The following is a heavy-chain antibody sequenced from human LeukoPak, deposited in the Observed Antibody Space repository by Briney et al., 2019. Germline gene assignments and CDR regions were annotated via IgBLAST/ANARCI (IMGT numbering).Heavy chain of an antibody. J-gene: IGHJ4*02. CDR2: ISWDGGST. V-gene: IGHV3-43*01. CDR1: GFTFDDYT. D-gene: IGHD7-27*01. Sequence: GGSLRLSCAASGFTFDDYTMHWVRQAPGKGLEWVSLISWDGGSTYYADSVKGRFTISRDNSKNSLYLQMNSLRTEDTALYYCALNWGLDYWGQGNLVTVSS. CDR3: ALNWGLDY.